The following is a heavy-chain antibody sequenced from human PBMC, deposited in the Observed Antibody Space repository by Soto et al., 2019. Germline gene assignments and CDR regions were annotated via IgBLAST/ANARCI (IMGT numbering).Heavy chain of an antibody. J-gene: IGHJ5*01. CDR1: GFIFSSYD. CDR3: AKCYFFSWYDS. D-gene: IGHD3-10*01. Sequence: EVQLLESGGGLVQPGGSLRLSCAASGFIFSSYDMAWVRQAPGKGLEWVSTVSSSADATQYADSVKGRFTISRDNSKYTLYLEMNNLGYEDSSTYYCAKCYFFSWYDSWGQGTLGTGSS. V-gene: IGHV3-23*01. CDR2: VSSSADAT.